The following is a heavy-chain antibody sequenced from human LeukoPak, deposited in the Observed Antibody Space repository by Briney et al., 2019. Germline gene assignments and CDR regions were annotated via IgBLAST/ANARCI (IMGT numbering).Heavy chain of an antibody. CDR3: AGTYSGYDYYYYYGMDV. Sequence: PGGSLRLSCAASGFTFSSYVMHWVRQAPGKGLEWVAVISYDGSNKYYADSVKGRFTISRDNYKNTLYLQMNSLRAEDTAVYYCAGTYSGYDYYYYYGMDVWGQGTTVTVSS. D-gene: IGHD5-12*01. CDR1: GFTFSSYV. J-gene: IGHJ6*02. V-gene: IGHV3-30*04. CDR2: ISYDGSNK.